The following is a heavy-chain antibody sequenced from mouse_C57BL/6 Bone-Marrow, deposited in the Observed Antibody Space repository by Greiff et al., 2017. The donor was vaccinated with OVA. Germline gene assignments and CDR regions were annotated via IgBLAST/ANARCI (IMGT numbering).Heavy chain of an antibody. J-gene: IGHJ1*03. Sequence: QVQLQQPGAELVKPGASVKLSCKASGYTFTSYWMHWVKQRPGQGLEWIGMIHPNSGSTNYNEKFKSKATLTVDKSSSTAYMQLSSLTSEDSAVYYCARSGDYDGWYFDVWGTGTTVTVSS. D-gene: IGHD2-4*01. CDR1: GYTFTSYW. CDR2: IHPNSGST. V-gene: IGHV1-64*01. CDR3: ARSGDYDGWYFDV.